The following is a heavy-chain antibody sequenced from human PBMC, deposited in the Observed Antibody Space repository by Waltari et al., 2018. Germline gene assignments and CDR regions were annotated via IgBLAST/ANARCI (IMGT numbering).Heavy chain of an antibody. CDR3: ARRAYYYDINSSGYYFDY. CDR2: INAGNGNQ. CDR1: GYTFPSYA. J-gene: IGHJ4*02. D-gene: IGHD3-22*01. Sequence: QVPLVQSGAEVKKPGASVKVSCKASGYTFPSYAMHWVRQAPGQRLEWMGWINAGNGNQKYSQKFQGRVTITRDTSASTAYMELSSLRSEDTAVYYCARRAYYYDINSSGYYFDYWGQGTLVTVSS. V-gene: IGHV1-3*01.